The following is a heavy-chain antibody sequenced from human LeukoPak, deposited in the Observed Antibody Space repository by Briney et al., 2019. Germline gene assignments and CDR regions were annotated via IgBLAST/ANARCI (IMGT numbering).Heavy chain of an antibody. CDR3: ARVGYYYYMDV. V-gene: IGHV1-8*03. CDR2: MNPNSGNT. CDR1: GYTFTSYY. Sequence: ASVKVSCKASGYTFTSYYMHWVRQAPGQGLEWMGWMNPNSGNTGYAQKFQGRVTITRNTSISTAYMELSSLRSEDTAVYYCARVGYYYYMDVWGKGTTVTVSS. D-gene: IGHD3-16*01. J-gene: IGHJ6*03.